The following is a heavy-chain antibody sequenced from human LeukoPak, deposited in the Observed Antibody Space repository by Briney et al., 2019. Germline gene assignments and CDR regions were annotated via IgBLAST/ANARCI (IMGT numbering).Heavy chain of an antibody. V-gene: IGHV3-33*08. CDR3: ARDLAAAATWFDP. CDR1: GFTFSTYA. D-gene: IGHD6-13*01. J-gene: IGHJ5*02. CDR2: IWYDASNR. Sequence: GGSLRLSCAASGFTFSTYAIHWVRQAPGKGLEWVAVIWYDASNRYYADSVKGRFTISRDNSKNTLYLQMNSLRAEDTAVYFCARDLAAAATWFDPWGQGTLVTVSS.